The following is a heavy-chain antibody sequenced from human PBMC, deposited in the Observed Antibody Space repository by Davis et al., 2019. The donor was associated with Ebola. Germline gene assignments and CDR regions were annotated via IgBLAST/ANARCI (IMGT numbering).Heavy chain of an antibody. CDR1: GFTFSSYA. Sequence: PGGSLRLSCAASGFTFSSYAMSWVRQAPGKGLQWVSAISGRGISTYYADSVKGRFTISRDNSKNTLYLQMNSLRAEDTAVYYWAKAPGGITIFGVAKSWFDPWGQGTLVTVSS. D-gene: IGHD3-3*01. J-gene: IGHJ5*02. CDR3: AKAPGGITIFGVAKSWFDP. CDR2: ISGRGIST. V-gene: IGHV3-23*01.